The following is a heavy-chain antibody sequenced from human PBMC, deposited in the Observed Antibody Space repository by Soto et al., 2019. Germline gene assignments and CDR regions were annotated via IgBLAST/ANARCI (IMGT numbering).Heavy chain of an antibody. CDR3: AKALSSYYYGMDV. V-gene: IGHV3-23*01. J-gene: IGHJ6*02. D-gene: IGHD2-2*01. CDR2: ISGSGGST. Sequence: GGSLRLSCAASGFTFSGYAMSWVRQAPGKGLEWVSAISGSGGSTYYADSVKGRFTISRDNSKNTLYLQMNSLRAEDTAVYYCAKALSSYYYGMDVWGQGTTVTVSS. CDR1: GFTFSGYA.